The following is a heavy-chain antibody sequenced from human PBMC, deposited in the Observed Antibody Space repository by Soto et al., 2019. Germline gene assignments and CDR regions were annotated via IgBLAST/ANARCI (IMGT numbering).Heavy chain of an antibody. J-gene: IGHJ6*02. V-gene: IGHV1-18*01. Sequence: ASVKVSCKASGYTFTSYGISWVRQAPGQGLEWMGWISAYNGNTNYAQKLQGRVTMTTDTSTSTAYMELRSLRSDDTAVYYCARDQVTMVRGATGQYYGMDVWGQGNTVTVSS. CDR1: GYTFTSYG. CDR3: ARDQVTMVRGATGQYYGMDV. D-gene: IGHD3-10*01. CDR2: ISAYNGNT.